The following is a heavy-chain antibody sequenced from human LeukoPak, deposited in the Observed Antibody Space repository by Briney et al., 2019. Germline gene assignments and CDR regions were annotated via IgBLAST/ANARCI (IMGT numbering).Heavy chain of an antibody. CDR3: ARIRCGSGPEIWYNH. J-gene: IGHJ5*02. CDR1: GVSLTDNY. D-gene: IGHD2-15*01. CDR2: VSPDGYS. V-gene: IGHV4-34*01. Sequence: PSETLSPTCAVSGVSLTDNYWSWIRQSPGKGLEWIGEVSPDGYSKYNPSLKSRLSMSVDRSENQLSLRLSSVTAADTAIYYCARIRCGSGPEIWYNHWAQGTLVTVSS.